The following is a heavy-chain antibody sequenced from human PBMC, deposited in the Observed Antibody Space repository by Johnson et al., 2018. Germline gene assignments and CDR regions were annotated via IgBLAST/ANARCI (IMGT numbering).Heavy chain of an antibody. CDR3: ARDRVGTSRPDAFYI. J-gene: IGHJ3*02. CDR2: LNPSGGST. D-gene: IGHD1-26*01. CDR1: GYTFTSHY. V-gene: IGHV1-46*01. Sequence: QVQLVESGAEVKKPGASVKVSCKASGYTFTSHYMHWVRQAPGQGYEWMGILNPSGGSTSNAQKFQGRVTITRDPPTSTVYMDRSSLRFEDTAVYYCARDRVGTSRPDAFYIWGQGTMVTVSS.